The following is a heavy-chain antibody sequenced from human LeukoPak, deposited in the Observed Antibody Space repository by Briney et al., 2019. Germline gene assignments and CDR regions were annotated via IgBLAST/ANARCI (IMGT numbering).Heavy chain of an antibody. CDR3: AKARIPVRYFDY. J-gene: IGHJ4*02. D-gene: IGHD2-21*01. CDR2: INPNSVGT. CDR1: GYTFTCYY. V-gene: IGHV1-2*02. Sequence: ASVKVSCKASGYKASGYTFTCYYVHWVRQAPGQGLEWMGWINPNSVGTNYAQKFQGRVTMTRDTSITAAYMELSRLTSDDTAVYYCAKARIPVRYFDYWGQGTLVTVSS.